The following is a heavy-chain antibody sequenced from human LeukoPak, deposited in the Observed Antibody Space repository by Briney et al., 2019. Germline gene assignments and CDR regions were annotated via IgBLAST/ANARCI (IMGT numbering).Heavy chain of an antibody. J-gene: IGHJ4*02. CDR3: ARTHFPRGYFDY. Sequence: SETLSLTCAVYGGSFSDHYWNWIRQPPGKGLEWIGEINHSGTTNYNASLKSRVTISVDTSKNQFSLKLSSVTAADTAVYYCARTHFPRGYFDYWGQGTLVTVSS. V-gene: IGHV4-34*01. CDR1: GGSFSDHY. CDR2: INHSGTT.